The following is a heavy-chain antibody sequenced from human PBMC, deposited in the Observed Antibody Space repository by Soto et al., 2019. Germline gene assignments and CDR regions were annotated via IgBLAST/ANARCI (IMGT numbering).Heavy chain of an antibody. CDR1: GGSISSGDYY. CDR2: IYYSGST. V-gene: IGHV4-30-4*01. J-gene: IGHJ5*02. Sequence: TLSLTCTVSGGSISSGDYYWSWIRQPPGKGLEWIGYIYYSGSTYYNPSLKSRVTISVDTSKNQFSLKLSSVTAADTAVYYCARNYCSGGSCYLGWFDPWGQGTLVTVS. D-gene: IGHD2-15*01. CDR3: ARNYCSGGSCYLGWFDP.